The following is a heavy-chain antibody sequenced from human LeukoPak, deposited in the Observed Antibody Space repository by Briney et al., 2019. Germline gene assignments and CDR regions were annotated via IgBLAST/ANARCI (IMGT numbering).Heavy chain of an antibody. V-gene: IGHV4-59*08. CDR1: GGSISSYY. J-gene: IGHJ3*02. D-gene: IGHD3-22*01. CDR3: ARHFTYHYDSSGYSDAFDI. CDR2: IYYSGST. Sequence: SETLSLTCTVSGGSISSYYWSWIRQPPGKGLEWSGYIYYSGSTNYNPSLKSRVTMSVDTSKNQFSLKLSSVTAADTAVYYCARHFTYHYDSSGYSDAFDIWGQGTMVTVSS.